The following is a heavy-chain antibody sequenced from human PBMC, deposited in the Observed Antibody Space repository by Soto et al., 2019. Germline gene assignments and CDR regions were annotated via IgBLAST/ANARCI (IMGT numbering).Heavy chain of an antibody. CDR3: ASSLLTPFDY. CDR2: INSDGSST. CDR1: GFTFSSYW. Sequence: EVQLVESGGGLVQPGGSLRLSCAASGFTFSSYWMHWVRQAPGKGLVWVSRINSDGSSTSFADSVKGRFTXSRDXAKXXXXXXXXXXXXEDTAVYYCASSLLTPFDYWGQGTLVTVSS. D-gene: IGHD7-27*01. V-gene: IGHV3-74*01. J-gene: IGHJ4*02.